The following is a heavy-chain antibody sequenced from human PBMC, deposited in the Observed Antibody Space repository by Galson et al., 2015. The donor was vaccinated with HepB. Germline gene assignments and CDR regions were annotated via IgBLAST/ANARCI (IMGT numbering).Heavy chain of an antibody. J-gene: IGHJ4*02. Sequence: SVKVSCKASGLTLSTSVVQWVRQARGQRLEWIGWIVVGSGNTKYAQKFQERVSITSDMSTNTAYMELSSLTSADTAVYYCAAGQRYSNNWGQGTLVTVSS. CDR2: IVVGSGNT. D-gene: IGHD6-13*01. V-gene: IGHV1-58*01. CDR1: GLTLSTSV. CDR3: AAGQRYSNN.